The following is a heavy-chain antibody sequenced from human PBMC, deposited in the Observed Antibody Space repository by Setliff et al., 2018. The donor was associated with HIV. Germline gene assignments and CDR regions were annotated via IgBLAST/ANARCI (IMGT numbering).Heavy chain of an antibody. D-gene: IGHD5-12*01. Sequence: ASVKVSCKASGGSLNNYAISWVRQAPGQGLEWMGGIIPIFGTITYAQKFQDRVTITTDESTTTFYMELSSLRSEDTALYFCARDLNDRWLQQYWFFDLWGRGTQVTVSS. CDR3: ARDLNDRWLQQYWFFDL. CDR1: GGSLNNYA. V-gene: IGHV1-69*05. CDR2: IIPIFGTI. J-gene: IGHJ2*01.